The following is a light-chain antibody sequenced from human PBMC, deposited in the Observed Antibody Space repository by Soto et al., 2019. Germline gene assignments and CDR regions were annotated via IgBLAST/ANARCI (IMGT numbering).Light chain of an antibody. CDR3: HQYNKWPSFT. Sequence: EIVMTQSPGTLSVSPGERATLLCSASQIVSNNLAWYQQKPGQAPRLLIYDASTRATGIPARFSGSGSGTEFTLTIISLQSEDYAVYYCHQYNKWPSFTFGPGTHVDIK. CDR2: DAS. V-gene: IGKV3-15*01. J-gene: IGKJ3*01. CDR1: QIVSNN.